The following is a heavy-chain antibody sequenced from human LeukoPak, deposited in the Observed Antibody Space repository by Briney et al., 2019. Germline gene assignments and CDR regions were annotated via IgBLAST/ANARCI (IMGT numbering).Heavy chain of an antibody. Sequence: GRSLRLSCAASGFTFSSYGTHWVRQAPGKGLEWVAVISYDGSNKYYADSVKGRFTISRDNSKNTLYLQMNSLRAEDTAVYYCAKARAEYYYYYGMDVWGQGTTVTVSS. J-gene: IGHJ6*02. D-gene: IGHD1-26*01. CDR3: AKARAEYYYYYGMDV. CDR1: GFTFSSYG. CDR2: ISYDGSNK. V-gene: IGHV3-30*18.